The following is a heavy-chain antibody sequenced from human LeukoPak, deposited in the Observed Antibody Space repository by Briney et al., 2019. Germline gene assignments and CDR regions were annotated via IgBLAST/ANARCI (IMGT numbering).Heavy chain of an antibody. CDR2: ISSSSGTI. V-gene: IGHV3-48*01. Sequence: GGSLRLSCAASGFTFSSYSMTWVRQAPGKGLEWVSYISSSSGTIFYADSVKGRFTISRDNAKNSLYLQMSSLRAEDTAVYYRARLITGYFDYWGQGTLVTVSS. D-gene: IGHD1-14*01. J-gene: IGHJ4*02. CDR1: GFTFSSYS. CDR3: ARLITGYFDY.